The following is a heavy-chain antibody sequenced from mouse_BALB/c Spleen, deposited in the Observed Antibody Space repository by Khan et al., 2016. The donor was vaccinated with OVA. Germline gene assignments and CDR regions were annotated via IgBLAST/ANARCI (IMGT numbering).Heavy chain of an antibody. J-gene: IGHJ3*01. CDR1: GFTFSTYG. V-gene: IGHV5-6*01. CDR3: TRLAYYYNSEGFAY. CDR2: LGSGGSYT. Sequence: EVELVESGGDLVKPGGSLKLSCAASGFTFSTYGMSWVRQTPDKRLEWVAALGSGGSYTYYPDSVKGRFTISRDNATNTLYLQMSSLKSEDTVMYYCTRLAYYYNSEGFAYWGQGTLVTVSA. D-gene: IGHD1-1*01.